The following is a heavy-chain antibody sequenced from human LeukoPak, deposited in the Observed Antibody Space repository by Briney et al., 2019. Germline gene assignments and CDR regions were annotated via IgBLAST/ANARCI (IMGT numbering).Heavy chain of an antibody. CDR3: AREAAAAGFDY. J-gene: IGHJ4*02. CDR2: IYYRGST. CDR1: GGSISSYY. Sequence: SETLSLTCTVSGGSISSYYWSWIRQPPGKGLEWIGCIYYRGSTNYNPSLKSRVTISLDTSKNQFSLKLSSVTAADTAVYYCAREAAAAGFDYWGQGTLVTVSS. V-gene: IGHV4-59*01. D-gene: IGHD6-13*01.